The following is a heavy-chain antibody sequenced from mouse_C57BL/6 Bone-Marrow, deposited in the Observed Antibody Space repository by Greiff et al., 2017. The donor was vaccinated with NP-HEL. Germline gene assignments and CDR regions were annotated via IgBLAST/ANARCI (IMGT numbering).Heavy chain of an antibody. CDR2: ISSGGDYI. CDR1: GFTFSSYA. J-gene: IGHJ3*01. CDR3: TRGDWAFAY. D-gene: IGHD4-1*01. V-gene: IGHV5-9-1*02. Sequence: EVKLVESGEGLVKPGGSLKLSCAASGFTFSSYAMSWVRQTPEKRLEWVAYISSGGDYIYYADTVKGRVTISRDNARNTLYLQMSSMKSEDTARYYCTRGDWAFAYWGQGTLVTVSA.